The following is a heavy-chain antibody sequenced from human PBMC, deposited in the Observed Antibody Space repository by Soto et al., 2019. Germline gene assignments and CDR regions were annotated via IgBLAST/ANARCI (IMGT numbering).Heavy chain of an antibody. CDR1: GYIFTNYG. Sequence: QVQLVQSGGDVKKPGASVKVPCKASGYIFTNYGLNWVRQAPGQGLEWMGWISPYNGETKYAQRLQGRVTMTTDTSTNTAYLELRRLGSDDTAVYYCARTDDSAWVFDKWGQGTLVTVSS. CDR2: ISPYNGET. J-gene: IGHJ4*02. V-gene: IGHV1-18*01. D-gene: IGHD1-26*01. CDR3: ARTDDSAWVFDK.